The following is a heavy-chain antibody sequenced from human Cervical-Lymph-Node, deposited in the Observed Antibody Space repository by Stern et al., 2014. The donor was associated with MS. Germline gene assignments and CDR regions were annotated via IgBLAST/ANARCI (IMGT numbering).Heavy chain of an antibody. Sequence: QVQLVESGPGLVKPSQTLSLTCTVSGGSISSGGYYWSWIRQPPGKGLEWIGCIYYSGSTSYNPSLKRRVPISIATPNTHFSLSLPSVAAADTAVYYCATTRWDLFSWNWFDPWGQGTLVTVSS. CDR3: ATTRWDLFSWNWFDP. CDR1: GGSISSGGYY. CDR2: IYYSGST. D-gene: IGHD1-26*01. J-gene: IGHJ5*02. V-gene: IGHV4-61*02.